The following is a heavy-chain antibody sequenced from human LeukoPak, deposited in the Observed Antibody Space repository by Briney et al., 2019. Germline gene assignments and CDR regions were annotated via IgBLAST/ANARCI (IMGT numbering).Heavy chain of an antibody. Sequence: GASVKVSCEASGYTFTSYGISWVRQAPGQGLEWMGIINPSGGSTSYAQKFQGRVTMTRDTSTSTVYMELSSLRSEDTAVYYCARAEGRIVVVSYDYWGQGTLVTVSS. D-gene: IGHD3-22*01. J-gene: IGHJ4*02. CDR3: ARAEGRIVVVSYDY. CDR1: GYTFTSYG. V-gene: IGHV1-46*01. CDR2: INPSGGST.